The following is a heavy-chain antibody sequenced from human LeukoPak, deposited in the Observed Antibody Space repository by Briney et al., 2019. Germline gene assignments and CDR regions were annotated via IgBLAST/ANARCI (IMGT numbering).Heavy chain of an antibody. CDR1: GGSISSYY. D-gene: IGHD6-13*01. CDR3: ASGATTYSSSWSTLDY. J-gene: IGHJ4*02. V-gene: IGHV4-59*01. Sequence: SETLSLTCTVSGGSISSYYWSWIRQPPGKGLEWIGYIYYSGSTNYNPSLKSRVTISVDTSKNQFSPKPSSVTAADTAVYYCASGATTYSSSWSTLDYWGQGTLVTVSS. CDR2: IYYSGST.